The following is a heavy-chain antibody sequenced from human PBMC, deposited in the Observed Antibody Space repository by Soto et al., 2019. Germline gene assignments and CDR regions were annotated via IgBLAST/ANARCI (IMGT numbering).Heavy chain of an antibody. CDR3: ARVYCSGGSCYYIDY. D-gene: IGHD2-15*01. CDR1: GGSISSGDYY. Sequence: SETLSLTCTVSGGSISSGDYYWSWIRQPPGKGLEWIGNIYYSGSTYYNPSLKSRVTISVDTSKNQFSLKLSSVTAADTAVYYCARVYCSGGSCYYIDYWGQGTLVTVSS. CDR2: IYYSGST. J-gene: IGHJ4*02. V-gene: IGHV4-30-4*01.